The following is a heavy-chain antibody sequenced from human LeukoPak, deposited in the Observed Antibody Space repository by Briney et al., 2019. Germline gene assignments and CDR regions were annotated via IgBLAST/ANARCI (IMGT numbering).Heavy chain of an antibody. CDR3: AKGGCSSTSCYLQGYYYYYMDV. CDR2: ISSSSSYI. CDR1: GFTFSSYS. D-gene: IGHD2-2*01. J-gene: IGHJ6*03. V-gene: IGHV3-21*04. Sequence: GGSLRLSCAASGFTFSSYSMNWVRQAPGKGLEWVSSISSSSSYIYYADSVKGRFTISRDNSKNSLYLQMNSLRTEDTALYYCAKGGCSSTSCYLQGYYYYYMDVWGKGTTVTVSS.